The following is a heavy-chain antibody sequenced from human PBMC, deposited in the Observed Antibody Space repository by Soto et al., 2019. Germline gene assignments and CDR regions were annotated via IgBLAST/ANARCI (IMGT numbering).Heavy chain of an antibody. D-gene: IGHD2-2*01. J-gene: IGHJ6*02. Sequence: PGGSLRLSCAASGFTFSSYEMNWVRQAPVKGLERFSYISSSGSTIYYADSVKGRFTISRDNAKNSLYLQMNSLRAEDTAVYYCARDYCSSTSCYDGLGYYYYGMDVWGQGTTVTVSS. CDR3: ARDYCSSTSCYDGLGYYYYGMDV. CDR1: GFTFSSYE. V-gene: IGHV3-48*03. CDR2: ISSSGSTI.